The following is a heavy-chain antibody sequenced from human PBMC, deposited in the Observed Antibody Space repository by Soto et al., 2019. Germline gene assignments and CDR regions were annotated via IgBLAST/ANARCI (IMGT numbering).Heavy chain of an antibody. J-gene: IGHJ2*01. CDR3: ARVVTVVKSFHYWYFDL. D-gene: IGHD2-15*01. CDR1: GGTFSSYA. Sequence: QVQLVQSGAEVKKPGSSVKVSCKASGGTFSSYAISWVRQAPGQGLEWMGGIIPIFGTTNYAQKFKGRVTLTADQPTSTAYMELSSLRSEDTAVYYCARVVTVVKSFHYWYFDLWGRGTLVTVSS. CDR2: IIPIFGTT. V-gene: IGHV1-69*12.